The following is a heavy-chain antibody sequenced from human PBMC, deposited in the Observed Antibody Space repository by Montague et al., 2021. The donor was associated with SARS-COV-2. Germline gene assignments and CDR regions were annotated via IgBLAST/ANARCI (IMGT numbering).Heavy chain of an antibody. J-gene: IGHJ6*03. CDR3: ARHSGDYTIFRVVIYYMDV. CDR1: GGSISSSSHY. CDR2: IYYSGST. Sequence: SETLSLTCTVSGGSISSSSHYWGWIRQPPGKGLEWIGSIYYSGSTYYNPSLKSRVTISVDTSKNQFSLKLSSVTAADTAVFYCARHSGDYTIFRVVIYYMDVWGKGTTVTVSS. V-gene: IGHV4-39*01. D-gene: IGHD3-3*01.